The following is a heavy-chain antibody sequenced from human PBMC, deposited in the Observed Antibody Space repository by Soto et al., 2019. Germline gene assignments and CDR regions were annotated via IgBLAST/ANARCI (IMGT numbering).Heavy chain of an antibody. D-gene: IGHD1-1*01. CDR3: ATGSFTSTGGRIGYHYNAMDV. J-gene: IGHJ6*02. Sequence: VKVSCKSSGGTFSSHSINWVRHAPGQGLEWMGGIIPIFGPANFAKKFQGRVTITADESTTTAYMELSSLTSEDTAIYYCATGSFTSTGGRIGYHYNAMDVWGQGTTVTVSS. CDR2: IIPIFGPA. CDR1: GGTFSSHS. V-gene: IGHV1-69*13.